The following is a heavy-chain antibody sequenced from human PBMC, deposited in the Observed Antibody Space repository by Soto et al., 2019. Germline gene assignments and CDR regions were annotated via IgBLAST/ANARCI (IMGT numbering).Heavy chain of an antibody. J-gene: IGHJ1*01. Sequence: SVKVSCKASGGTFSSNTVSWVRQAPGQGLEWMGGIIPMFGTTKYAQNFQDRVTITADVSTATAYMELSSLRSEDTAVYYCASVTGGGYFQHWGQGTLVTVSS. CDR1: GGTFSSNT. CDR3: ASVTGGGYFQH. D-gene: IGHD2-15*01. V-gene: IGHV1-69*13. CDR2: IIPMFGTT.